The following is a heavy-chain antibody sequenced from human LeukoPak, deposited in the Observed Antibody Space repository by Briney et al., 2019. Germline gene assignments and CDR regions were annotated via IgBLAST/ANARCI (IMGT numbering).Heavy chain of an antibody. Sequence: EASVKVSCKVSGYTLTELSMHWVRQAPGKGLEWMGGFDPEDGETIYAQKFQGRVTMTEDTSTDTAYMELSSLRSEDTAVYYCARLSGYNWNVVAYDYWGQGTLVTVSS. CDR1: GYTLTELS. D-gene: IGHD1-1*01. J-gene: IGHJ4*02. CDR2: FDPEDGET. CDR3: ARLSGYNWNVVAYDY. V-gene: IGHV1-24*01.